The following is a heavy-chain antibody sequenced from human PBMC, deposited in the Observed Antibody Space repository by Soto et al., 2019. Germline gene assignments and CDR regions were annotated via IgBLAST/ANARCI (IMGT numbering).Heavy chain of an antibody. Sequence: QVQLVESGGGVVQLGRSLRLSCAASGFTFSSYAMHWVRQAPGKGLEWVAVISYDGSNKYYADSVKGRFTISRDNSKNTLYLQMNSLRAEDTAVYYCARDMLRWGYCSGGSCYKGEFDYWGQGTLVTVSS. D-gene: IGHD2-15*01. CDR3: ARDMLRWGYCSGGSCYKGEFDY. CDR2: ISYDGSNK. V-gene: IGHV3-30-3*01. J-gene: IGHJ4*02. CDR1: GFTFSSYA.